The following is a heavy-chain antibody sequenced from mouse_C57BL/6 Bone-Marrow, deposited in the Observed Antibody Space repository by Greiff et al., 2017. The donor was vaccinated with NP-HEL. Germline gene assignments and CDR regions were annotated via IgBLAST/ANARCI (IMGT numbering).Heavy chain of an antibody. CDR3: ARQTIYYYGGLWYFDV. CDR2: ISNLAYSI. CDR1: GFPFSDSG. V-gene: IGHV5-15*01. J-gene: IGHJ1*03. Sequence: VESGGGLVQPGGPLKLSCAASGFPFSDSGLAWVRQAPRKGPEWVAFISNLAYSIYYADTVTGRFTFPSANAKNTLYLEMSSMRSEDTAMYYCARQTIYYYGGLWYFDVWGTGTTVTVSS. D-gene: IGHD1-1*02.